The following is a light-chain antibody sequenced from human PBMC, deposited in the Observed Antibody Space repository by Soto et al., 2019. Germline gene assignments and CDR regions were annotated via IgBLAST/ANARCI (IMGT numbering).Light chain of an antibody. CDR2: GAS. Sequence: ILFTQSPVTLSXXPVXXXXXXXSSSQSVSSSYLAWYQQKLGQAPRLLIYGASSRATGIPDRFSGSGSGTDFTLTISRLEPEDFAVYYCQQYGSSPLTFGGGTKVDIK. V-gene: IGKV3-20*01. CDR1: QSVSSSY. J-gene: IGKJ4*01. CDR3: QQYGSSPLT.